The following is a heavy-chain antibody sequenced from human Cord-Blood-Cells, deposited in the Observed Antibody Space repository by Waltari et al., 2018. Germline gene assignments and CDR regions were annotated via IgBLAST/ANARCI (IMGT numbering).Heavy chain of an antibody. Sequence: QVQLVESGGGVVQPGRSLRLSCAASGFTFSSYGMHWVRQAPGKGLEWVAVISYDGSNKYYADSVKGRFTISRDNSKNTLYLQMNSLRAEDTAVYYCAKDLGSNYYYYYYMDVWGKGTTVTVSS. CDR3: AKDLGSNYYYYYYMDV. CDR2: ISYDGSNK. J-gene: IGHJ6*03. D-gene: IGHD3-10*01. V-gene: IGHV3-30*18. CDR1: GFTFSSYG.